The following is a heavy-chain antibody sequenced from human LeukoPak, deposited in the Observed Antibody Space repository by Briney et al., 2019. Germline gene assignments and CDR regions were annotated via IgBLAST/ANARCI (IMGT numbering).Heavy chain of an antibody. D-gene: IGHD5-12*01. CDR2: IVVGSGNT. J-gene: IGHJ4*02. V-gene: IGHV1-58*02. CDR1: GFTFTSSA. Sequence: SVKVSCKASGFTFTSSAMQWVRQARGQRLEWIGWIVVGSGNTNYAQKFQERVTITRDMSTSTAYMELSSLRSEDTAVYHCAAFIVATSNLVDYWGQGTLVTVSS. CDR3: AAFIVATSNLVDY.